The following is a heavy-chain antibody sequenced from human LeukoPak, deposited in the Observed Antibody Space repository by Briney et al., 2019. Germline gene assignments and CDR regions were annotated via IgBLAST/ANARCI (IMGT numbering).Heavy chain of an antibody. J-gene: IGHJ4*02. CDR3: ARRTTGTTTGYDY. Sequence: GGSLRLSCAVSGFTLSSDWMHWVRQAPGKGLEWVSAISGSGGSTYYADSVKGRFTISRDNSKNTLYLQMNSLRAEDTAVYYCARRTTGTTTGYDYWGQGTLVTVSS. V-gene: IGHV3-23*01. CDR2: ISGSGGST. CDR1: GFTLSSDW. D-gene: IGHD1-1*01.